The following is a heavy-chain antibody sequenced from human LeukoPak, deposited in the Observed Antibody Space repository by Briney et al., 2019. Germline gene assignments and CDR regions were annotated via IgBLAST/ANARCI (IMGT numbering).Heavy chain of an antibody. CDR1: GFTFSSYG. V-gene: IGHV3-30*02. Sequence: PGGSLRLSCAASGFTFSSYGMHWVRQAPGKGLEWVAFIRYDGSNKYYADSVKGRFTISRDNSKNTLYLQMTSLRAEDTAVYYCARKTRAAVTTPYGWFDPWGQGTLVTVSS. CDR3: ARKTRAAVTTPYGWFDP. CDR2: IRYDGSNK. D-gene: IGHD4-17*01. J-gene: IGHJ5*02.